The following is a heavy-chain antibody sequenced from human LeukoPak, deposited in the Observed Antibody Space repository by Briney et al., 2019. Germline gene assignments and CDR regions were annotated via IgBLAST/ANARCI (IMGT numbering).Heavy chain of an antibody. V-gene: IGHV4-34*01. D-gene: IGHD6-19*01. J-gene: IGHJ4*02. Sequence: SGTLSLTCAVYGGSFSGYYWSWIRQPPGKGLEWIGEINHSGSTNYNPSLKSRVTISVDTSKNQFSLKLSSVTAADTAVYYCARHPRYSSGYRPSHYSDYWGQGTLVTVSS. CDR3: ARHPRYSSGYRPSHYSDY. CDR1: GGSFSGYY. CDR2: INHSGST.